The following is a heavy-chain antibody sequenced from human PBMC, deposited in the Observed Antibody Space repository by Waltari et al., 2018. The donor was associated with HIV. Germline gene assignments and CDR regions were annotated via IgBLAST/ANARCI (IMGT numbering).Heavy chain of an antibody. CDR3: ARDQGVIAAAFDY. CDR1: GFTFSSYS. Sequence: EVQLVESGGGLVKPGGSLRLSCAASGFTFSSYSMNWVRQDPGRGLESVSSISSIISYIYYADSVKGRFAIARDNAKNSLYLQMNSLRAEDTAVYYCARDQGVIAAAFDYCGQGTLVTVSS. J-gene: IGHJ4*02. V-gene: IGHV3-21*01. CDR2: ISSIISYI. D-gene: IGHD6-13*01.